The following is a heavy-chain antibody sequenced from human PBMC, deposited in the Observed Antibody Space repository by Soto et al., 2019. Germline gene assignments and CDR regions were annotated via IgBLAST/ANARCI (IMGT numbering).Heavy chain of an antibody. V-gene: IGHV1-18*01. Sequence: ASGKVSCKASGYTFTSYGISWGRQAPGQGVGWMGWISAYNGNTNCAPTLQGRVTMTTDTSTSTAYMELRSLRSDDTAVYYCARDDAVAGLLDYWGQGTLVTVSS. D-gene: IGHD6-19*01. CDR3: ARDDAVAGLLDY. CDR1: GYTFTSYG. J-gene: IGHJ4*02. CDR2: ISAYNGNT.